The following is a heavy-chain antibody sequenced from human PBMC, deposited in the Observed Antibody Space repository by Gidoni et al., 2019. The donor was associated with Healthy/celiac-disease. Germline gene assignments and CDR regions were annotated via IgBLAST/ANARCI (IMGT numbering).Heavy chain of an antibody. D-gene: IGHD3-10*01. CDR3: AREHYGSGSYSNYYYYGMDV. V-gene: IGHV3-48*01. CDR2: ISSSSSTI. J-gene: IGHJ6*02. CDR1: GFTFSSYS. Sequence: EVQLVESGGGLVQPGGSLRLSCAASGFTFSSYSMNWVRQAPGKGLEWVSYISSSSSTIYYADSVKGRFTISRDNAKNSLYLQMNSLRAEDTAVYYCAREHYGSGSYSNYYYYGMDVWGQGTTVTVSS.